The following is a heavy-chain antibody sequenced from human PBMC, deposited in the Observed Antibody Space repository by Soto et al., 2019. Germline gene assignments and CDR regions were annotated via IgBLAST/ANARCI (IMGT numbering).Heavy chain of an antibody. Sequence: QVQLVQSGAELRKPGASVKVSCKASGYPFNDNHIHWVRQAPGQGLEWMGWLNPYSGATTYGANPNRRIHLTRATSLSTSYMELIGLRSADTAVYYCATANRRTVSLLSAWGQGTLVTVSS. D-gene: IGHD4-4*01. V-gene: IGHV1-2*02. CDR3: ATANRRTVSLLSA. J-gene: IGHJ5*01. CDR2: LNPYSGAT. CDR1: GYPFNDNH.